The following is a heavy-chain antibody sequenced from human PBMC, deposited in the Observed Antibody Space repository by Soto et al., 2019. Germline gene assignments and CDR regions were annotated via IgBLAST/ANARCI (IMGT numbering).Heavy chain of an antibody. V-gene: IGHV3-23*01. CDR2: ISGSGGSK. CDR1: GFTFSSYA. D-gene: IGHD2-2*01. Sequence: GVLRLSCAASGFTFSSYAMSWVRQAPGKGLEWVSAISGSGGSKYYADSVKGRFTISRDNSKNTLYLQMNSLRAEDTAVYYCARDLVLVPAATGRQTYYYYYGMDVWGQGTTVTVSS. J-gene: IGHJ6*02. CDR3: ARDLVLVPAATGRQTYYYYYGMDV.